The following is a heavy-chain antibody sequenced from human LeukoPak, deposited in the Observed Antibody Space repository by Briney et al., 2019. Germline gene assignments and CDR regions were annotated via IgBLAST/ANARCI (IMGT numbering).Heavy chain of an antibody. Sequence: PSETLSLTCTVSGGSISTSNYYWGWIRQPPGKGLEWIGNIFYSGSTYYSPSLKSRVTISVDTSKNQFSLKLSSVTAADTAVYYCARGGSDMDVWGKGTTVTVSS. CDR1: GGSISTSNYY. D-gene: IGHD1-26*01. J-gene: IGHJ6*03. CDR3: ARGGSDMDV. V-gene: IGHV4-39*07. CDR2: IFYSGST.